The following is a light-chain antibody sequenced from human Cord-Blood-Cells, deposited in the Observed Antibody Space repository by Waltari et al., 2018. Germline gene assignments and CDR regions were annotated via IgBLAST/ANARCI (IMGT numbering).Light chain of an antibody. Sequence: QSALTQPASVSVSPGQSSTISCTGTSRDVGSYNLVSWYQQHQGKAPKLMIYERSKRPSGVSNLFSGSKSGNTASLTISGLQAEDEADYYCCSYAGSSSYVFGTGTKVTVL. V-gene: IGLV2-23*01. J-gene: IGLJ1*01. CDR3: CSYAGSSSYV. CDR1: SRDVGSYNL. CDR2: ERS.